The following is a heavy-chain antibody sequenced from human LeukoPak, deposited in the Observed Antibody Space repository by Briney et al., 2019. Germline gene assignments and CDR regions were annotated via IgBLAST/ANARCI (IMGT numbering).Heavy chain of an antibody. J-gene: IGHJ4*02. CDR1: GCTFTSYY. Sequence: ASVKVSCKASGCTFTSYYMHWVRQAPGQGLEWMGIINPSGGSTSYAQKFQGRVTMTRDTSTSTVYMELSSLRSEDTAVYYCATEPANYYDSSGLNDYWGQGTLVTVSS. CDR2: INPSGGST. D-gene: IGHD3-22*01. V-gene: IGHV1-46*01. CDR3: ATEPANYYDSSGLNDY.